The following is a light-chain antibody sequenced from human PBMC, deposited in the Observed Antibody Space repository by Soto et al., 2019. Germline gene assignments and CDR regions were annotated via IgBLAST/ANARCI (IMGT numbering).Light chain of an antibody. CDR1: QTVRSSY. CDR3: QQYGDSIT. Sequence: ICLTQSPGSLSLSSGERATLSCRASQTVRSSYLAWYQQRPGQAPKLLIYGAFHRATGIPDRFSGSESGRDYTLSISRLDPEDSAVYYCQQYGDSITFGGGTKVEIK. CDR2: GAF. J-gene: IGKJ4*01. V-gene: IGKV3-20*01.